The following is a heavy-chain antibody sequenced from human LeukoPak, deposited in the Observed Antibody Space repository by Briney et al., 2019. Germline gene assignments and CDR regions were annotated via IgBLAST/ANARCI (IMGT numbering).Heavy chain of an antibody. J-gene: IGHJ4*02. Sequence: GGSLRLSCAASGVTFSSYGMHWVRQAPGKGLEWVAIIWYDGSNEYYADSVKGRFTISRDNSKNTLYLQMNSLRAEDTAVYYCAGSWYPSYFDYWGQGTLVTVSS. V-gene: IGHV3-33*01. D-gene: IGHD6-13*01. CDR3: AGSWYPSYFDY. CDR1: GVTFSSYG. CDR2: IWYDGSNE.